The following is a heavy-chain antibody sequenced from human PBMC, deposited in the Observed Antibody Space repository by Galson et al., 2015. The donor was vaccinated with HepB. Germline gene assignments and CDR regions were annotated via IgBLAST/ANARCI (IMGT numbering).Heavy chain of an antibody. V-gene: IGHV3-7*03. Sequence: SLRLSCAASGFTFSRYWMNWVRQAPGKGLEWVANIKQDGSEKYYADSVKGRFTISRDNAKNSLYLQMNSLRAEDTAVYYCAGGGPTHFYNWFDPWGQGTLVTVSS. J-gene: IGHJ5*02. CDR2: IKQDGSEK. CDR3: AGGGPTHFYNWFDP. CDR1: GFTFSRYW. D-gene: IGHD2/OR15-2a*01.